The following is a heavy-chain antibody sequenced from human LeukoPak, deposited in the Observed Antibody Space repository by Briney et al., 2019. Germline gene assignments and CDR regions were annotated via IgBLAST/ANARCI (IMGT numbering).Heavy chain of an antibody. V-gene: IGHV4-38-2*01. Sequence: PSETLSLTCAVSGYSISSGYYWGWIRQPPGKGLEWIGSIYHSGSTYYNPSLKSRVTISVDTSKNQFSLKLSSVTAADTAVYYCAIRTCSSTSCYGYFNYYYMDVWGKGTTVTVSS. CDR3: AIRTCSSTSCYGYFNYYYMDV. D-gene: IGHD2-2*01. CDR1: GYSISSGYY. CDR2: IYHSGST. J-gene: IGHJ6*03.